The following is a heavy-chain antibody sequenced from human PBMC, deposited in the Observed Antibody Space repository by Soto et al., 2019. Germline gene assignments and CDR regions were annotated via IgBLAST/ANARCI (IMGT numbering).Heavy chain of an antibody. Sequence: ASVKVSCKASGVTFSSYAISWVRQAPGQGLEWMGGIIPIFGTANYAQKFQGRVTITADESTSTAYMELSSLRSEDTAVYYCARDGDSYETKIYYYYGMDVWGQGTTVTVSS. CDR3: ARDGDSYETKIYYYYGMDV. D-gene: IGHD5-18*01. J-gene: IGHJ6*02. V-gene: IGHV1-69*13. CDR1: GVTFSSYA. CDR2: IIPIFGTA.